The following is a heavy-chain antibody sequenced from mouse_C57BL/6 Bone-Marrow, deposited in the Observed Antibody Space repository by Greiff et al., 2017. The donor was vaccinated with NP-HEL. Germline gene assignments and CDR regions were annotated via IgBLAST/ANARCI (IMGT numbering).Heavy chain of an antibody. D-gene: IGHD4-1*01. Sequence: EVQGVESGPVLVKPGASVKMSCKASGYTFTDYYLNWVKQSHGKSLEWIGVINPYNGGTSYNQKFKGKATLTVDKSSSTAYMELNSLTSEDSAVYYCARDWLYAMDYWGQGTSVTVSS. J-gene: IGHJ4*01. V-gene: IGHV1-19*01. CDR1: GYTFTDYY. CDR2: INPYNGGT. CDR3: ARDWLYAMDY.